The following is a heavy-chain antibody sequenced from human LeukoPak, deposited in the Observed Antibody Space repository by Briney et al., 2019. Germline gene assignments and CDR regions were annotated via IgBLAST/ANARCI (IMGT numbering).Heavy chain of an antibody. J-gene: IGHJ4*02. D-gene: IGHD5-18*01. CDR3: ARDPYSYGYNIDY. CDR2: ISYDGSNK. CDR1: GFTFSSYA. Sequence: GRSLGLSCAASGFTFSSYAMHWVRQAPGKGLEWVAVISYDGSNKYYADSVKGRFTISRDNSKNTLYLQMNSLRAEDTAVYYCARDPYSYGYNIDYWGQGTLVTVSS. V-gene: IGHV3-30-3*01.